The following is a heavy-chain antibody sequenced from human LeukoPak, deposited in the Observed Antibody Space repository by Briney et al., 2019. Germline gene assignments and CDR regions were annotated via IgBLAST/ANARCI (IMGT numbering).Heavy chain of an antibody. D-gene: IGHD3-10*01. Sequence: PGGSLRLSCAASGFTFDDYGMSWVRQAPGKGLEWVSAINDSGGSTYYADSVKGRFTISRDNSKNTLYLQMNSLRAEDTAVYYCAKVWAHDGSGNPYWHFDLWGRGTLVTVSS. V-gene: IGHV3-23*01. CDR1: GFTFDDYG. J-gene: IGHJ2*01. CDR2: INDSGGST. CDR3: AKVWAHDGSGNPYWHFDL.